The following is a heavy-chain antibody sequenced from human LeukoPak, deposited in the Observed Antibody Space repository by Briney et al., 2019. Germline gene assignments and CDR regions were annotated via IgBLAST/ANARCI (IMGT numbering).Heavy chain of an antibody. V-gene: IGHV3-21*01. J-gene: IGHJ4*02. CDR3: GRVVHLQQQLATDY. Sequence: GGSLRLSCVVSGFTFSTYTMNWVRQAPGKGLEWVSSISSGSRDIYYADSLKGRFTISRDNAKNSLYLQMNSLRAEDTAVYYCGRVVHLQQQLATDYWGQGTLVTVSS. D-gene: IGHD6-13*01. CDR2: ISSGSRDI. CDR1: GFTFSTYT.